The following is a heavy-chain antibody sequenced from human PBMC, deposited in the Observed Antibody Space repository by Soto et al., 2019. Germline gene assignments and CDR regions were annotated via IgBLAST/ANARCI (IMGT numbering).Heavy chain of an antibody. CDR3: ARDPGQDCSTTSCYHRGWFDP. J-gene: IGHJ5*02. Sequence: QVQLVQSGPEVKKPGSSVKVSCKASGGSFRSDVFSWVRQAPGQGLEWMGRIIAIFGAANYAQKFQDRVTITADEASSTVYMELSSLTSDDTAVYYCARDPGQDCSTTSCYHRGWFDPWGQGTLVTVSS. CDR2: IIAIFGAA. D-gene: IGHD2-2*01. CDR1: GGSFRSDV. V-gene: IGHV1-69*18.